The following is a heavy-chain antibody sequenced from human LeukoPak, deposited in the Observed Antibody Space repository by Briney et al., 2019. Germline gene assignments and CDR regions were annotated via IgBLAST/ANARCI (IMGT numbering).Heavy chain of an antibody. D-gene: IGHD3-22*01. CDR3: AKDIDDSSGYPSFDY. V-gene: IGHV3-9*01. CDR1: GFTFDDYA. CDR2: ISWNSGSI. Sequence: GRSLRLSCAASGFTFDDYAMHWVRQAPGKGLEWVSGISWNSGSIGYADSVKGRFTIYRDNAKNSLYLQMNSLRAEDTALYYCAKDIDDSSGYPSFDYWGQGTLVTVSS. J-gene: IGHJ4*02.